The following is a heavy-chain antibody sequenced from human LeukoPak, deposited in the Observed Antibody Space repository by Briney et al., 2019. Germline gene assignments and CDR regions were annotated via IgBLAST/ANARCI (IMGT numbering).Heavy chain of an antibody. J-gene: IGHJ4*02. CDR2: LNADGNSI. CDR3: AGAYSAYDPFDY. Sequence: GGSLRLSCAASGFTFSNYWMHWVRQAPGKALVWVSRLNADGNSITYADSVRGRFTISRDNAKNTVHLQMNSLRVEDTAIYFCAGAYSAYDPFDYWGQGILVTVSS. V-gene: IGHV3-74*01. D-gene: IGHD5-12*01. CDR1: GFTFSNYW.